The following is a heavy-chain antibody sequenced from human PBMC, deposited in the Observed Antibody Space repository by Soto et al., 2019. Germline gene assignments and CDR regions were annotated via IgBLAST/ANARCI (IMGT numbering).Heavy chain of an antibody. CDR3: ARGAARQGPHDAFDI. CDR1: GYTFTSYY. J-gene: IGHJ3*02. D-gene: IGHD6-6*01. V-gene: IGHV1-46*03. CDR2: INPSGGST. Sequence: ASVKVSCKASGYTFTSYYMHWVRQAPGQGLEWMGIINPSGGSTSYAQKFQGRVTMTRDTSTSTVYMELSSLRSEDTAVYYCARGAARQGPHDAFDIWGQGTMVTVSS.